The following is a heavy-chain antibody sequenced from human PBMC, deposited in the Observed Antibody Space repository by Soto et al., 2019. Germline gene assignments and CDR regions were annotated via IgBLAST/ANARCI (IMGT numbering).Heavy chain of an antibody. D-gene: IGHD6-6*01. CDR2: IFSNDEK. CDR1: GFSLSNARMG. V-gene: IGHV2-26*01. Sequence: QVTLKESGPVLVKPTETLTLTCTVSGFSLSNARMGVSWIRQPPGKALEWLAHIFSNDEKSYSTSLKSRLTISKDTSKSQVVLTMTNMDPVDTATYYCARIQYSSSSSLFDYWGQGTLVTVSS. J-gene: IGHJ4*02. CDR3: ARIQYSSSSSLFDY.